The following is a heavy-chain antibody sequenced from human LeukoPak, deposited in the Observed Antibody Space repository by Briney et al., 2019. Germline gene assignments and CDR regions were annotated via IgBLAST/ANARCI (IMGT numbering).Heavy chain of an antibody. CDR1: GGSISSGGYY. V-gene: IGHV4-31*03. Sequence: PSQTLSLTCTVSGGSISSGGYYLSWIRQHPVKGLEYIVSIYYSGSTYYNPSLKSRLTMSVDTSKNQFSLKLSSVTAADTAVYFCARVPAFAAEIQYYFDYWGQGTLVTVSS. J-gene: IGHJ4*02. CDR3: ARVPAFAAEIQYYFDY. CDR2: IYYSGST. D-gene: IGHD6-13*01.